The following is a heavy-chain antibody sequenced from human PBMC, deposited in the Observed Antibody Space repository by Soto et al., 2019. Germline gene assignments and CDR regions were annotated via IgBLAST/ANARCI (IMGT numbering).Heavy chain of an antibody. CDR3: ARALPRSSGYSYGALDY. V-gene: IGHV1-46*01. J-gene: IGHJ4*02. D-gene: IGHD5-18*01. CDR2: SNHSGGST. CDR1: GYTFTSYY. Sequence: GASVKVSCKASGYTFTSYYMHWVRQAPGQGLEWMGISNHSGGSTSYARKFQGRVTMTRDTSTSAVYRELSSLRSEDTAVYYCARALPRSSGYSYGALDYWRQGSQVTVSS.